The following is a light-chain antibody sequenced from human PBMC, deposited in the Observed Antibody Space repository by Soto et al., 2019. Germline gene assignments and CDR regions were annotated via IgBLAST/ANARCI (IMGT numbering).Light chain of an antibody. V-gene: IGKV1-33*01. Sequence: DIQMTQSPSSLSASVVDRVTITFQASQNINNYLNWYQQKPGRAPXLLIYDASNLEAGVPSRLRGSGSGTALTFTISRLQPEDIATYYCQQYENLPTFGQGTRLEIK. CDR1: QNINNY. CDR2: DAS. CDR3: QQYENLPT. J-gene: IGKJ5*01.